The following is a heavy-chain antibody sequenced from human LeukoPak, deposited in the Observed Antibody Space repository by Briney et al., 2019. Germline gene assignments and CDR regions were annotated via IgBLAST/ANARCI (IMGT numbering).Heavy chain of an antibody. D-gene: IGHD3-22*01. Sequence: ASVKVSCKASGYTFTSYEINWVRQATGQGLEWMGWMNPNSGNTGYAQKFQGRVTMTKNTSIGTAYMELSSLRSKDTAVYYCARSIDSSGYMDVWGKGTTVTVSS. J-gene: IGHJ6*03. CDR2: MNPNSGNT. V-gene: IGHV1-8*01. CDR3: ARSIDSSGYMDV. CDR1: GYTFTSYE.